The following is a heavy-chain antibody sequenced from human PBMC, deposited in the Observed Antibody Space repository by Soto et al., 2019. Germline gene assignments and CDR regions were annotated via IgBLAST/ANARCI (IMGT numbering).Heavy chain of an antibody. Sequence: HPVGSLRLSCAASGFTVSSNYMSWVRQAPGKGLEWVSVIYSGGSTYYADSVKGRFTISRDNSKNTLYLQMNSLRAEDTAVYYCVRLNYATHFFDYWGQGTLVTVSS. CDR3: VRLNYATHFFDY. CDR1: GFTVSSNY. D-gene: IGHD4-4*01. J-gene: IGHJ4*02. CDR2: IYSGGST. V-gene: IGHV3-53*01.